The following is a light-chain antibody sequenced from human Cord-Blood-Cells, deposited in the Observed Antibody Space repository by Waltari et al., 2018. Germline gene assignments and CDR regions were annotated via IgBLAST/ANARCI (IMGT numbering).Light chain of an antibody. CDR3: SSYAGSNNLV. CDR1: SSDVGGYKY. Sequence: QSALTQPPSASGSPGQSVTISCTGTSSDVGGYKYVSWYQQHPGNAPKLMIYEVSKRPSVVPDRFSGSKAGNTASLTVSGLQAEDEADYYCSSYAGSNNLVFGGGTKLTVL. J-gene: IGLJ3*02. V-gene: IGLV2-8*01. CDR2: EVS.